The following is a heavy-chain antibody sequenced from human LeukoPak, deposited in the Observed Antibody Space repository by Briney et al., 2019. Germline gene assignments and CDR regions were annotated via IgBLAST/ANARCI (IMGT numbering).Heavy chain of an antibody. V-gene: IGHV4-34*01. CDR1: GGSFSGYY. CDR3: ASPYYYDNSGYSTFDY. D-gene: IGHD3-22*01. Sequence: PSETLSLTCAVYGGSFSGYYWSWIRQPPGKGLEWIGEINHSGSTYYNPSLKSRVTISVDTSKNQFSLKLSSVTAADTAVYYCASPYYYDNSGYSTFDYWGQGTLVTVSS. J-gene: IGHJ4*02. CDR2: INHSGST.